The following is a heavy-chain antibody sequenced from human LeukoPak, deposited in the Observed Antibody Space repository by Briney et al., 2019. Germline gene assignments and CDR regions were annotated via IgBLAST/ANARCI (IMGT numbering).Heavy chain of an antibody. CDR3: AKGVFTVAPGTRVLDI. Sequence: VGSLRLSCAASGFTFKNYAMSWVRQAPGKGLEWLSIISDSGVHTYYADSVKGRVTISRDNSKSTLSLQMNSLRAEDSAVYYCAKGVFTVAPGTRVLDIWGQRTMVTVSS. CDR2: ISDSGVHT. V-gene: IGHV3-23*01. J-gene: IGHJ3*02. D-gene: IGHD3-10*01. CDR1: GFTFKNYA.